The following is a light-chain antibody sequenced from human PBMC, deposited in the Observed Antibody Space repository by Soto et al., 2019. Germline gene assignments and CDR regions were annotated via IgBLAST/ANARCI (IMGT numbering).Light chain of an antibody. CDR3: AAWDDSLNGVV. CDR1: SSNIGSNT. Sequence: QSVLTQPPSASGTPGQRVTISCSGSSSNIGSNTVNWYQQLPGTAPKLLIYSNNQRPSGVPDRFSGSKSGTSASLAISGLRSEDEADYSCAAWDDSLNGVVFGGGTKLTVL. J-gene: IGLJ2*01. V-gene: IGLV1-44*01. CDR2: SNN.